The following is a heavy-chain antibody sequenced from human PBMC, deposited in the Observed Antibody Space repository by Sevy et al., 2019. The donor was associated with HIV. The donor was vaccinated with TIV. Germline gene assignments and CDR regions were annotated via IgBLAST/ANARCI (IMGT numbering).Heavy chain of an antibody. D-gene: IGHD3-10*01. CDR1: GFSFTSYW. CDR2: INQVGTEK. Sequence: GGSLRLSCAASGFSFTSYWMSWVRQTPEKGLEWVANINQVGTEKNYVDSVKGRFTISRDKAKNSLYLQMNSLRAEDTAVYYCANKGGSRHNDAFDTWGQGTMVTVSS. J-gene: IGHJ3*02. V-gene: IGHV3-7*01. CDR3: ANKGGSRHNDAFDT.